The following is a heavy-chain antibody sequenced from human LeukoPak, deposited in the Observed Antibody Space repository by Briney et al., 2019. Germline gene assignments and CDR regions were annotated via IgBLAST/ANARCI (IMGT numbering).Heavy chain of an antibody. CDR3: ARGGVRYFDWLLPYFDY. CDR2: INHSGST. Sequence: SETLSLTCAVYGGSFSGYYWSWIRQPPGKGLEWIGEINHSGSTNCNPSLKSRVTISVDTSKNQFSLKLSSVTAADTAVYYCARGGVRYFDWLLPYFDYWGQGTLVTVSS. J-gene: IGHJ4*02. V-gene: IGHV4-34*01. CDR1: GGSFSGYY. D-gene: IGHD3-9*01.